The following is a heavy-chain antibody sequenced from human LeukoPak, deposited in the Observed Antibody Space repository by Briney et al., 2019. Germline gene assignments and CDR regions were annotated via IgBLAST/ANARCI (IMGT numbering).Heavy chain of an antibody. Sequence: SETLSLTCTVSGYSISSGYYWGWIRQPPGKGLEWIGSIYHSGRTFYNPSLKSRVTISVDTSKNQFSLKLSSVTAADTAVYYCARHVITVVNYFDYWGQGTLVTVSS. CDR2: IYHSGRT. CDR1: GYSISSGYY. J-gene: IGHJ4*02. D-gene: IGHD4-23*01. CDR3: ARHVITVVNYFDY. V-gene: IGHV4-38-2*02.